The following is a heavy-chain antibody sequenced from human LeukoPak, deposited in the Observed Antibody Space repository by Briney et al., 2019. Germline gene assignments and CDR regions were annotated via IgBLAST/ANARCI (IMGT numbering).Heavy chain of an antibody. Sequence: PGGSLRLSCAASRFTFSSYAMHWVRQAPGKGLEWVAVISYDGSNKYYADSVKGRFTISRDNSKNTLYLQMNSLRAEDTAVYYCARVGYNYVYYFDYWGQGTLVTVSS. CDR2: ISYDGSNK. J-gene: IGHJ4*02. CDR3: ARVGYNYVYYFDY. CDR1: RFTFSSYA. D-gene: IGHD5-24*01. V-gene: IGHV3-30*04.